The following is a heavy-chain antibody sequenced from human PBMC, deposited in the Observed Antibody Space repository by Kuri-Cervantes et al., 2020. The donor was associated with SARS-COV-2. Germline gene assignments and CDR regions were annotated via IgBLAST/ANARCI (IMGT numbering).Heavy chain of an antibody. CDR2: IKQDGSEK. Sequence: GGSMRLSCAASESTFSSYWMSPVRQAPRKGLEWVANIKQDGSEKYYVDSVKGRFTISRDNSKNTLYLQMNSLRAEDTAVYYCAKVDPPVEWELPFSYFDYWGQGTLVTVSS. V-gene: IGHV3-7*03. CDR1: ESTFSSYW. D-gene: IGHD1-26*01. J-gene: IGHJ4*02. CDR3: AKVDPPVEWELPFSYFDY.